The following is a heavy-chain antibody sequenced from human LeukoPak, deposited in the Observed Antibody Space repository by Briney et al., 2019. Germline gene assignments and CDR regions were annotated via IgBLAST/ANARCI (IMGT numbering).Heavy chain of an antibody. CDR3: ARLYGDYYFDY. V-gene: IGHV3-30*03. J-gene: IGHJ4*02. CDR2: ILYDGINK. D-gene: IGHD4-17*01. CDR1: GFTFTKYW. Sequence: GGSLRLSCAASGFTFTKYWMTWVRQAPGKGLEWVATILYDGINKNYADSVKGRFTISRDNSKNTLDLQMDSLRAEDTAVYYCARLYGDYYFDYWGQGTLVTVSS.